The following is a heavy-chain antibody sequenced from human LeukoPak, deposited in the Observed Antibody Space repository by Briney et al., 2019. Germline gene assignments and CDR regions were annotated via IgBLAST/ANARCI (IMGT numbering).Heavy chain of an antibody. CDR1: GFTFSSYA. CDR2: VSGSGGYT. Sequence: GGSLRLSCAASGFTFSSYAMSWVRQAPGKGLEWVSSVSGSGGYTYYAGSVRGRVTISRDNSKNTLYLQMNSLRAEDTAICYCAKDRPNYYDSSGHYYRRDGDYWGQGTLVTVSS. CDR3: AKDRPNYYDSSGHYYRRDGDY. D-gene: IGHD3-22*01. J-gene: IGHJ4*02. V-gene: IGHV3-23*01.